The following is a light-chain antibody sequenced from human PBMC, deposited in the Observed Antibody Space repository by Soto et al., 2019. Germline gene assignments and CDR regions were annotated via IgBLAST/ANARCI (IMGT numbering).Light chain of an antibody. V-gene: IGKV1-8*01. CDR3: QQYYTYPLA. CDR2: AAS. J-gene: IGKJ1*01. CDR1: QPISTY. Sequence: AIRMTQYPSSISAFTGDRVTITCRASQPISTYLAWYQQKPGTAPTLLIYAASTLQSGVPSRFSGSGSGTDFTLTISCLQSEDFATYFCQQYYTYPLAFGQGTKVEIK.